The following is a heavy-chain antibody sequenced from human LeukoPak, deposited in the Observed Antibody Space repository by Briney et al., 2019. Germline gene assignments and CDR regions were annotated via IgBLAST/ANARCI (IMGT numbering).Heavy chain of an antibody. CDR3: ARSLLVGASFSDAFDI. J-gene: IGHJ3*02. CDR1: GYTFTGYY. D-gene: IGHD1-26*01. CDR2: INPNSGGT. Sequence: GASVKVSCKASGYTFTGYYIHWVRQAPGQGLEWMGWINPNSGGTNYAQKFQGRVTTTRDTSISTAYMELSRLRSDDTAVYYCARSLLVGASFSDAFDIWGQGTMVTVSS. V-gene: IGHV1-2*02.